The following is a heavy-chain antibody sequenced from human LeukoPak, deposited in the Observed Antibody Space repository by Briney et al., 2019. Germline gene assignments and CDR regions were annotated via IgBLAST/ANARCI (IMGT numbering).Heavy chain of an antibody. CDR3: ARDQYYYDSSGYYAYYFDY. Sequence: SETLSLTCTVSGGSISSYYWSWIRQPPGKGLEWIGYIYYSGSTNYNPSLKSRVTISVDTSKNQFSLKLSSVTAADTAVYYCARDQYYYDSSGYYAYYFDYWGQGTLVTVSS. CDR1: GGSISSYY. D-gene: IGHD3-22*01. J-gene: IGHJ4*02. CDR2: IYYSGST. V-gene: IGHV4-59*12.